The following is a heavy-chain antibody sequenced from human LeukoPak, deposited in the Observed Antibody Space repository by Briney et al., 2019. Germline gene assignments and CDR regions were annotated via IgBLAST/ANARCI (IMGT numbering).Heavy chain of an antibody. Sequence: ASVKVSCKASGYTFTGYYMHWVRQAPGQGLEWMGLINPNSGGTNYAQKVQGRVTITRDTSISTACMELSRLRSDDTAVYYWARDGITMVRGVISGYWGQGTLVTVSS. V-gene: IGHV1-2*02. D-gene: IGHD3-10*01. CDR2: INPNSGGT. J-gene: IGHJ4*02. CDR1: GYTFTGYY. CDR3: ARDGITMVRGVISGY.